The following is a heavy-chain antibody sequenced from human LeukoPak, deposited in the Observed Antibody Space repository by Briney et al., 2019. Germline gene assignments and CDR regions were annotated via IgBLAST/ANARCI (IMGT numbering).Heavy chain of an antibody. D-gene: IGHD1-26*01. J-gene: IGHJ4*02. CDR2: IYYSGST. Sequence: TSETLSLTCTVSGGSISSYYWTWIRQPPGKGLEWIGYIYYSGSTNYNPSLKSRVTISVDTSKNQFSLKLTSVTAADTAVYYCARGVNSGYFDYCGQGTLVTVSS. CDR3: ARGVNSGYFDY. V-gene: IGHV4-59*01. CDR1: GGSISSYY.